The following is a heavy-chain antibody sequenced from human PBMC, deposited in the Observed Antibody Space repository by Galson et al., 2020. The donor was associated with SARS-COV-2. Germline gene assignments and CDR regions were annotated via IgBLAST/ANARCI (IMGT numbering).Heavy chain of an antibody. CDR2: FDPEDGET. J-gene: IGHJ5*02. Sequence: GESLKISCKVSGYTLTELSMHWVRQAPGKGLEWMGGFDPEDGETIYAQKFQGRVTMTEDTSTDTAYMELSSLRSEDTAVYYCATGTTVTTWRGSWFDPWGQGTLVTVSS. CDR3: ATGTTVTTWRGSWFDP. D-gene: IGHD4-17*01. CDR1: GYTLTELS. V-gene: IGHV1-24*01.